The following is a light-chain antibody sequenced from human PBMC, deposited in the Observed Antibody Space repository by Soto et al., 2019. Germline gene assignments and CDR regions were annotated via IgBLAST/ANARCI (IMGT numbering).Light chain of an antibody. Sequence: QSALTQPASVSGSPGQSITISCTGTSSDVGGYNYFSWYQQHPGKAPKLMIYEVSNRPSGVSNRFSGSKSGNTASLTISGLQAEDGADYYCSSYTSSSTPSAFGTGTKLTDL. CDR3: SSYTSSSTPSA. CDR2: EVS. V-gene: IGLV2-14*01. J-gene: IGLJ1*01. CDR1: SSDVGGYNY.